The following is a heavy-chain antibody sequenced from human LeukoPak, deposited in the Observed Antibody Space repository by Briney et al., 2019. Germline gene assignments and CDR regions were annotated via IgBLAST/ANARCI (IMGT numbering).Heavy chain of an antibody. J-gene: IGHJ4*02. D-gene: IGHD6-13*01. CDR3: ARVFAGLDY. CDR1: GFTFSSYA. V-gene: IGHV3-30-3*01. Sequence: PGGSLRLSCAASGFTFSSYAMHWVRQAPGKGLEWVAVISYDGSNKYYADSVKGRFTISRDNSKNTLYLQMNSLRAEDTAVYYCARVFAGLDYWGQGTLVTVSS. CDR2: ISYDGSNK.